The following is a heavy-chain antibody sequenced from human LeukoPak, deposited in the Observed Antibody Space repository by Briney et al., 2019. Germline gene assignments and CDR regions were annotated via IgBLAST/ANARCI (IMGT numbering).Heavy chain of an antibody. CDR2: ISPNSGGT. J-gene: IGHJ5*02. Sequence: ASVKVSCKASGYTLTGYYIHWVRQAPGQGLEWMGRISPNSGGTNYAQKFQGRVTMTRDTSISTAYMELSRLRSDDTAVYYCARDRRVRGVITGGNWFDPWGQGTLVTVSS. D-gene: IGHD3-10*01. V-gene: IGHV1-2*06. CDR1: GYTLTGYY. CDR3: ARDRRVRGVITGGNWFDP.